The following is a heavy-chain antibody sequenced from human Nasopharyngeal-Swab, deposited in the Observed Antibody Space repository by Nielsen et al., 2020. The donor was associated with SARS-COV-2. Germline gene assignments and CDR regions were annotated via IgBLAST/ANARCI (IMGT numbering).Heavy chain of an antibody. D-gene: IGHD3-16*02. CDR2: ISGSGSST. J-gene: IGHJ5*02. CDR1: GFTFSSYA. CDR3: AREDYDYVWGSYRYRDNWFDP. V-gene: IGHV3-23*01. Sequence: LSLTCAASGFTFSSYAMSWVRQAPGKGLEWVSAISGSGSSTYYADSVKGRFTISRDNSKNTLYLQMNSLRAEDTAVFYCAREDYDYVWGSYRYRDNWFDPWGQGTLVTVSS.